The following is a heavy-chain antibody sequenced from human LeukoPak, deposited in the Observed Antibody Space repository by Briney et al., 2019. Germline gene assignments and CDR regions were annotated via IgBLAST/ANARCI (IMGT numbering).Heavy chain of an antibody. CDR3: ASLGTLRS. J-gene: IGHJ5*02. CDR2: ISYSETN. CDR1: GDSVSSSSYY. Sequence: KTSETLSLTCTVSGDSVSSSSYYWGWIRQPPGKGLEWIGSISYSETNYNNPSLKSRVSISIDTSKNQFSVKLASVTAADTAMYYCASLGTLRSWGQGTLVTVSS. D-gene: IGHD7-27*01. V-gene: IGHV4-39*01.